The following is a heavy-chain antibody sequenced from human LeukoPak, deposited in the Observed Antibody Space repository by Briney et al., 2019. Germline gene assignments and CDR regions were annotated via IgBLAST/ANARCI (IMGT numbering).Heavy chain of an antibody. D-gene: IGHD3-3*01. Sequence: SGGSLSLSCAASRFTFSIFAMNWVRQAPGKGLEWLSYISSSSSTIYYADSVKGRFTISRDNAKNSLYLQMNSLRAEDTAVYYCARSLTYYDFWSGHVSSHYFDYWGQGTLVTVSS. CDR3: ARSLTYYDFWSGHVSSHYFDY. CDR2: ISSSSSTI. V-gene: IGHV3-48*04. CDR1: RFTFSIFA. J-gene: IGHJ4*02.